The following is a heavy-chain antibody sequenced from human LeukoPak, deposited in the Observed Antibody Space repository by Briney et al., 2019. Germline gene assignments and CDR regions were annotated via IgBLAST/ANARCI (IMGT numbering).Heavy chain of an antibody. CDR3: ARDEGFDP. CDR2: IKQDGSEK. Sequence: GGSLRLSCAASGFTFSSYAMSWVRQAPGKGLEWVANIKQDGSEKYYVDSVKGRFTISRDNAKNSLYLQMNSLRAEDTAVYYCARDEGFDPWGQGTLVTVSS. CDR1: GFTFSSYA. V-gene: IGHV3-7*01. J-gene: IGHJ5*02.